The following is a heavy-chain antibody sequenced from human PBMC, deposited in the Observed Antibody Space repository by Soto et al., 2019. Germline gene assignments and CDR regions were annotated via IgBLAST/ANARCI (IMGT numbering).Heavy chain of an antibody. Sequence: EVQLVESGGGLVQPGGSLRLSCAASGFTFSSYWMSWVRQAPGKGLEWVANIKQDGSEKYYVDSVKGRFTISRDNAKNSLYLQMISLRAEDTAVYYCARDQGEGSGSYYRAYYYGMDVWGQGTTVTVSS. CDR2: IKQDGSEK. CDR3: ARDQGEGSGSYYRAYYYGMDV. V-gene: IGHV3-7*01. D-gene: IGHD3-10*01. CDR1: GFTFSSYW. J-gene: IGHJ6*02.